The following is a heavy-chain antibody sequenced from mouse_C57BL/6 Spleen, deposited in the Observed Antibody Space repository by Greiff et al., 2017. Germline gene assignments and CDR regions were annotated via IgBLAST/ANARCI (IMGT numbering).Heavy chain of an antibody. Sequence: EVQGVESGGGLVKPGGSLKLSCAASGFTFSSYAMSWVRQTPEKRLEWVATISDGGSYTYYPDNVKGRFTISRDNAKNNLYLQMSHLKSEDTAMXYCAGGGNKGYYYAMDDWGQGTSVTVSS. CDR3: AGGGNKGYYYAMDD. CDR2: ISDGGSYT. J-gene: IGHJ4*01. D-gene: IGHD2-1*01. CDR1: GFTFSSYA. V-gene: IGHV5-4*01.